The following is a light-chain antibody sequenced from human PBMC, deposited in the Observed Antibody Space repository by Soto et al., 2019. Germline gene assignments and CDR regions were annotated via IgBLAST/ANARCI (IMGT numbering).Light chain of an antibody. J-gene: IGLJ3*02. CDR1: SSDVGTYNY. CDR3: SSYTTSSTLV. CDR2: EVT. Sequence: QSALTQPASVSGSPGQSITISCTGTSSDVGTYNYVSWYQHHPGKAPKLLIYEVTKRPSGVSNRFSGSKSGNTASLTISGLQAEDEDDYFCSSYTTSSTLVFGGGTKLTVL. V-gene: IGLV2-14*01.